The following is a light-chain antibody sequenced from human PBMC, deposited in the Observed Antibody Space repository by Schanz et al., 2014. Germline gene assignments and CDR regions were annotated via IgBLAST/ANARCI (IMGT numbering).Light chain of an antibody. J-gene: IGLJ3*02. CDR2: DVS. CDR3: CSYAGGSRLV. CDR1: SSDVGSYNL. Sequence: QSALTQPASVSGSPGQSITISCTGTSSDVGSYNLVSWYQQHPGKAPKLIIYDVSKWPSGVSNRFPGSKSGNTASLTISGLQAEDEADYYCCSYAGGSRLVFGGGTKLTVL. V-gene: IGLV2-23*02.